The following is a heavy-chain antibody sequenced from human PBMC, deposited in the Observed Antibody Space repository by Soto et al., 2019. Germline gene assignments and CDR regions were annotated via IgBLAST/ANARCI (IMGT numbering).Heavy chain of an antibody. D-gene: IGHD5-12*01. CDR2: INHSGST. J-gene: IGHJ5*02. V-gene: IGHV4-34*01. CDR1: GGSFSGYY. CDR3: AREGGYNRNWFDP. Sequence: SETLSLTCAVYGGSFSGYYWSWIRQPPGKGLEWIGEINHSGSTNYNPSLKSRVTISVDTSKNQFSLKLSSVTAADTAVYYCAREGGYNRNWFDPWGQGTLVTVSS.